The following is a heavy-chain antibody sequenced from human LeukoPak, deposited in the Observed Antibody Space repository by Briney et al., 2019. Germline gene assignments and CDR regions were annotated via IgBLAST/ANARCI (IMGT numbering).Heavy chain of an antibody. CDR2: IYTSGGT. Sequence: PSETLSLTCTVSGGSISNYYWSWIRQPAGKGLEWIGRIYTSGGTNYNPSLKSRVTISVDKSKNQFSLKLSSVTAADTAVYYCVREYYYDSSGYLVDAFDIWGQGTMVTVSS. V-gene: IGHV4-4*07. J-gene: IGHJ3*02. CDR1: GGSISNYY. D-gene: IGHD3-22*01. CDR3: VREYYYDSSGYLVDAFDI.